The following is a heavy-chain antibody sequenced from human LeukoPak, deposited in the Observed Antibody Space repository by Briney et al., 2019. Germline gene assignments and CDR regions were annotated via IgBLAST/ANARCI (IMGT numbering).Heavy chain of an antibody. Sequence: SETLSLTCAVYGGTFSGYYWSWIRQPPGKGLEWIGEINHSGSTNYNPSLKSRVTISVDTSKNQFSLKLSSVTAADTAVYYCASSGRVVTASRASFDIWGQGTMVTVSS. J-gene: IGHJ3*02. V-gene: IGHV4-34*01. CDR1: GGTFSGYY. CDR2: INHSGST. D-gene: IGHD2-21*02. CDR3: ASSGRVVTASRASFDI.